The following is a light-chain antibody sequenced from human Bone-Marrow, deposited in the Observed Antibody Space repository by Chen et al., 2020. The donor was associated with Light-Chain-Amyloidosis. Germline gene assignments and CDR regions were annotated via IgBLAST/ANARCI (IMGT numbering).Light chain of an antibody. CDR3: KQYNNWPLT. V-gene: IGKV3-15*01. CDR2: GAS. J-gene: IGKJ1*01. Sequence: VMTQSPVALSVSPGDTATLSCRASQGIRGNLACDQQRPGQAPRLLIYGASARATGIPTTFIINIFKTNFTLTISTIQSEDFAVYYCKQYNNWPLTFGQGTRVDIK. CDR1: QGIRGN.